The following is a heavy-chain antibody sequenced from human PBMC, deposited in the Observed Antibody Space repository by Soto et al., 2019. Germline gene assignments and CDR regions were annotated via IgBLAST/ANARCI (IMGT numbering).Heavy chain of an antibody. J-gene: IGHJ5*02. CDR1: GFSLSNAGLG. CDR2: IFSNDEK. CDR3: ASTYSTSWYWFDP. D-gene: IGHD6-13*01. V-gene: IGHV2-26*04. Sequence: QVTVKESGPVLVKPTETLTLTCTVSGFSLSNAGLGVSWIRQPPGKALEWLAHIFSNDEKSYSTSLKSRPTISRDTSTSHVVLTMTNMDPVDTATYYCASTYSTSWYWFDPWGQGTLVTVSS.